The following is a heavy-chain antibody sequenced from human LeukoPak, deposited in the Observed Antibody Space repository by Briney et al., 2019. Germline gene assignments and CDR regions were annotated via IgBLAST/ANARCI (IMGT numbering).Heavy chain of an antibody. J-gene: IGHJ1*01. CDR3: TKDWWFGESWVFQH. Sequence: GGSLRLSCAASGLTFSSYWMTWVRQAPGKGLEWVANIKQDGSEKYYVDSVKGRFTISRDNAENSLYLQLNSLRAEDTAVYYCTKDWWFGESWVFQHWGQGTLVTVSS. D-gene: IGHD3-10*01. CDR1: GLTFSSYW. V-gene: IGHV3-7*01. CDR2: IKQDGSEK.